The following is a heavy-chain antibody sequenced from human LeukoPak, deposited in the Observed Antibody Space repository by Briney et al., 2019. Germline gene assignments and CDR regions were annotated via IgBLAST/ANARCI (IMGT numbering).Heavy chain of an antibody. D-gene: IGHD5-24*01. J-gene: IGHJ4*02. V-gene: IGHV1-46*01. Sequence: ASVTVSCTASGYTFSSYYMHWVRQAPGQGLEWMGIINPTGGGTNYAQKFQGRVTMTRDTSTSTVYMELSSLRSEDTAVYYCARVPGDGYNFSFDYWGQGTLVTVSS. CDR3: ARVPGDGYNFSFDY. CDR1: GYTFSSYY. CDR2: INPTGGGT.